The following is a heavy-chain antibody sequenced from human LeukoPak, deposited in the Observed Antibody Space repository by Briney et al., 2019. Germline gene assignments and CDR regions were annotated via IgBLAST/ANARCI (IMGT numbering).Heavy chain of an antibody. CDR2: ISSSGTTI. D-gene: IGHD1-14*01. Sequence: PGGTLRLSCAVSGFIFSSYEMNWVRQAPGKGLEWVSYISSSGTTIYYADSVKGRFTISRDNAKNSLYLQMNSLRAEDTAAYYCARRKTAGYFDLWGRGTLVTVSS. CDR3: ARRKTAGYFDL. CDR1: GFIFSSYE. V-gene: IGHV3-48*03. J-gene: IGHJ2*01.